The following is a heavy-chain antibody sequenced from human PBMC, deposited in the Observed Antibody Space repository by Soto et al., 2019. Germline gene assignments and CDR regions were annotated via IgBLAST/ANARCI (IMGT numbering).Heavy chain of an antibody. D-gene: IGHD4-17*01. Sequence: QVQLQESGPGLVKPSETLSLTCTVSGGSISSYYWSWIRQPPGKGLEWIGYIYYSGSTNYNPSLKSRGTISVDKSQNQFSLKLSSVTAADTAVYYCARQYGDYVRGAFDIWGQGTMVTVSS. CDR3: ARQYGDYVRGAFDI. CDR2: IYYSGST. V-gene: IGHV4-59*01. CDR1: GGSISSYY. J-gene: IGHJ3*02.